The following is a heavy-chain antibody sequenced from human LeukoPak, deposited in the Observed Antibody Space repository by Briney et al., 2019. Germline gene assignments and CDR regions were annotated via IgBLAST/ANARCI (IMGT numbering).Heavy chain of an antibody. CDR3: ASSQVVHYYFDY. Sequence: SETLSLTCTVSGGSISSGGYYWSWIRQHPGKGLEWIGYIYYSGSTYYNPSLKSRDTISVDTSKNQFSLKLSSVTAADTAVYYCASSQVVHYYFDYWGQGTLVTVSS. V-gene: IGHV4-31*03. CDR2: IYYSGST. D-gene: IGHD1-1*01. J-gene: IGHJ4*02. CDR1: GGSISSGGYY.